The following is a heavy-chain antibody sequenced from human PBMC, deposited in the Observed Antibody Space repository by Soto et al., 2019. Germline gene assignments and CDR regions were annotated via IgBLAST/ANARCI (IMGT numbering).Heavy chain of an antibody. V-gene: IGHV1-2*02. CDR2: INPNTGVT. Sequence: QVHLEQSGAEVKKAGASVKISCKASGYSFAAYYINWVRQVSGQGLEWVGGINPNTGVTDYAQKFQGRVTLTRDTSIKTAYLELTSLRSDDTAVYYCAKIYTWNEWQGGSDYWGQGTLLTVSS. J-gene: IGHJ4*02. CDR3: AKIYTWNEWQGGSDY. D-gene: IGHD3-3*01. CDR1: GYSFAAYY.